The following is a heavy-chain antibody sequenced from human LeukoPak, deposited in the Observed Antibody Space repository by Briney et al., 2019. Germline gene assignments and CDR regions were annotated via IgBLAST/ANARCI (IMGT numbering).Heavy chain of an antibody. Sequence: PGGSLRLSCAASGFTFSSYWMSWVRQAPGKGLEWVANIKQDGSEKYYVDSVKGRFTISRDNAKNSLYLQMNSLRAEDTAVYYCARGGSSWYGAFDIWGQGTMVTVSS. D-gene: IGHD6-13*01. J-gene: IGHJ3*02. CDR3: ARGGSSWYGAFDI. CDR1: GFTFSSYW. CDR2: IKQDGSEK. V-gene: IGHV3-7*01.